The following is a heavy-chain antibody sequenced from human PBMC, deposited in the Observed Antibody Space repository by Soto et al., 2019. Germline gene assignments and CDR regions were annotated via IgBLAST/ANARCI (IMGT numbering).Heavy chain of an antibody. CDR3: AKDRPRYCSGGSCYSGR. V-gene: IGHV3-23*01. CDR2: ISGSGGST. CDR1: GFTFSSYA. Sequence: EVQLLESGGGLVQPGGSLRLSCAASGFTFSSYAMSWVRQAPGKGLEWVSAISGSGGSTYYADSVKGRFTISRDNSKNTLYLQRNSLRAEDTAVYYCAKDRPRYCSGGSCYSGRWGQGTLVTVSS. J-gene: IGHJ4*02. D-gene: IGHD2-15*01.